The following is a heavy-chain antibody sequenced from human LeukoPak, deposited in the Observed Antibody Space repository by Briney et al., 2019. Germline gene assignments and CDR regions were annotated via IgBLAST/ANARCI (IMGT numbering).Heavy chain of an antibody. CDR3: ARAYYYDSSGYYYWFDP. V-gene: IGHV3-33*01. D-gene: IGHD3-22*01. CDR2: IWYDGSNK. Sequence: PGGSLRLSCAASGFTFSSYGMPWVRQAPGKGLEWVAVIWYDGSNKYYADSVKGRFTISRDNSKNTLYLHMNSLRAEDTAVYYCARAYYYDSSGYYYWFDPWGQGTLVTVSS. CDR1: GFTFSSYG. J-gene: IGHJ5*02.